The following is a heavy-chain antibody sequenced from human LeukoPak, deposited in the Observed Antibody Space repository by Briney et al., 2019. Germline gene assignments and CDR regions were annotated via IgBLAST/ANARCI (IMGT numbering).Heavy chain of an antibody. CDR2: IYPGDSDT. V-gene: IGHV5-51*01. CDR3: ARHIRSGYSGYDTDY. CDR1: GYSFTSYW. D-gene: IGHD5-12*01. J-gene: IGHJ4*02. Sequence: GESLKISCKGSGYSFTSYWIGWVRQMPGKGLEWMGIIYPGDSDTRYSPSFQGQVTISADKSISTAYLQWSSLKASDTAMYYCARHIRSGYSGYDTDYWGQGTLVTVSS.